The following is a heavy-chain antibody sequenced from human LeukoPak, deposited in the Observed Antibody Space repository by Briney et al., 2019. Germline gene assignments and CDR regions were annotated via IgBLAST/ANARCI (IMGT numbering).Heavy chain of an antibody. Sequence: GGSLRLSCAASGFTFDDYAMHWVRQAPRKGLEWVSLISGDGGRTYYADSVKGRFTISRDNSKNSLYLQMNSLRPEDSALYYCAKGEYSSGWFQFGYWGQGTLVTVSS. CDR3: AKGEYSSGWFQFGY. CDR1: GFTFDDYA. D-gene: IGHD6-19*01. V-gene: IGHV3-43*02. J-gene: IGHJ4*02. CDR2: ISGDGGRT.